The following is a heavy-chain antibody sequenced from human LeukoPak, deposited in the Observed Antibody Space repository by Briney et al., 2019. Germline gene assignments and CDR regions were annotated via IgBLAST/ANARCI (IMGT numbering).Heavy chain of an antibody. D-gene: IGHD6-19*01. CDR2: INPSSGVT. Sequence: ASVKVSCKASGYTFTGYYMHWVRQAPGQGLEWMGWINPSSGVTNYAQDFQGRVTMTGDTSISTAYMELSRLRSDDTAVYYCARDLTRIAVAGTGNYWGQGTLVTVSS. V-gene: IGHV1-2*02. CDR3: ARDLTRIAVAGTGNY. J-gene: IGHJ4*02. CDR1: GYTFTGYY.